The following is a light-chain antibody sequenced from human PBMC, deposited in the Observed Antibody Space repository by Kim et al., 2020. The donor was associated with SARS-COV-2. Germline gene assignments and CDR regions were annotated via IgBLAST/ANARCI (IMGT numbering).Light chain of an antibody. CDR1: SSDVGGYNY. CDR2: EVS. J-gene: IGLJ2*01. CDR3: SSYGGSSNLV. Sequence: SALTQPPSASGSPGQSVTISCTGTSSDVGGYNYVSWYQQHPGKVPKLMIYEVSKRPSGVPDRFSGSKSGNTASLTVSGLQAGDEADYYCSSYGGSSNLVFGGGTQLTVL. V-gene: IGLV2-8*01.